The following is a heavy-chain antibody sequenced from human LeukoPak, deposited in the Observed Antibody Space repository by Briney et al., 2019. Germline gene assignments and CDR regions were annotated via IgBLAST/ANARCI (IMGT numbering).Heavy chain of an antibody. Sequence: ASVKVSCKASGYTFTAYYMHWVRQAPGQGLEWMGWINPNSGGANYAQKFQGRVTMTRDTSITTAYMELSRLRSDDTALYYCARDSYYSSTYYDCWGQGTLVTVSS. V-gene: IGHV1-2*02. CDR1: GYTFTAYY. CDR3: ARDSYYSSTYYDC. D-gene: IGHD3-22*01. J-gene: IGHJ4*02. CDR2: INPNSGGA.